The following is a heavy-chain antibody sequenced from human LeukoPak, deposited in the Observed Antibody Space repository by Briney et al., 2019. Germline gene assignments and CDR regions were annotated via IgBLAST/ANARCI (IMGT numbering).Heavy chain of an antibody. J-gene: IGHJ3*02. Sequence: GGSLRLSCAASGFTFSSYAMSWVRQAPGKGLEWVSAISGSGGSTYYADSVKGRFTISRDNSKNTLYLQMNSLRAEDTAVYYCAKDNAIRYFDWLLSHDAFDIWGQGTMVTVSS. V-gene: IGHV3-23*01. CDR1: GFTFSSYA. D-gene: IGHD3-9*01. CDR3: AKDNAIRYFDWLLSHDAFDI. CDR2: ISGSGGST.